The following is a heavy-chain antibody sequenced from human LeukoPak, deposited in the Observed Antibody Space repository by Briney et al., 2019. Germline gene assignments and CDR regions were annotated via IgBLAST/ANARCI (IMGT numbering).Heavy chain of an antibody. CDR2: INPSGGST. Sequence: ASVKVSCKASGYTFTSYYMHWVRQAPGQGLEWMGIINPSGGSTSYAQKFQGRVTMTRDTSTSTVYMELSSLRSEDTAVYYCARAGYCSSTSCSPRGWFDPWGQGTLVTVSS. CDR3: ARAGYCSSTSCSPRGWFDP. V-gene: IGHV1-46*01. J-gene: IGHJ5*02. D-gene: IGHD2-2*01. CDR1: GYTFTSYY.